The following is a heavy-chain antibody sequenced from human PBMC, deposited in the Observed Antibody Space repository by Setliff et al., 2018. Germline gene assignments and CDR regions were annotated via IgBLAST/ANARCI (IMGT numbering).Heavy chain of an antibody. CDR3: AGVDVLTASPF. J-gene: IGHJ4*02. Sequence: ASVKVSCKASANTFIAYYIHWVRQAPGQGLEWMGWFNPNSAGTNYAQKFQGRVTMAWDASITTAYLDLSRLTSDDTASYYCAGVDVLTASPFWGLGTRVTVSS. CDR1: ANTFIAYY. D-gene: IGHD3-9*01. V-gene: IGHV1-2*02. CDR2: FNPNSAGT.